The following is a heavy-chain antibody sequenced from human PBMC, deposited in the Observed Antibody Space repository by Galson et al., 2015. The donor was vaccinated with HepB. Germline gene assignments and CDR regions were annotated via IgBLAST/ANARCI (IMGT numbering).Heavy chain of an antibody. CDR1: GYTFTGYY. CDR3: ASGDFWSGYKTRAEYFHH. J-gene: IGHJ1*01. Sequence: SVKVSCKASGYTFTGYYMHWVRQAPGQGLEWMGWINPKSGGTNYAQKFQGRVTMTRDTSISTAYLELSRLISDDTAVYYCASGDFWSGYKTRAEYFHHWGQGILVTVSS. D-gene: IGHD3-3*01. V-gene: IGHV1-2*02. CDR2: INPKSGGT.